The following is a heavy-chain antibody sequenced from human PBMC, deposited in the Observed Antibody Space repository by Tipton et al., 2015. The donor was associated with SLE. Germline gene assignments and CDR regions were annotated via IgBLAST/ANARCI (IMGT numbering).Heavy chain of an antibody. CDR3: ANEAFSNRWYNWFDP. J-gene: IGHJ5*02. Sequence: QLVQSGPEVKKPGASVKVSCKASGYTFTSYGISWVRQAPGQGLEWMGWISTYNGNTNYAQKLQGRVTMTTDTSTSTAYMELRSLRSDDTAVYYCANEAFSNRWYNWFDPWGQGTLVTVSS. D-gene: IGHD2-15*01. CDR1: GYTFTSYG. V-gene: IGHV1-18*01. CDR2: ISTYNGNT.